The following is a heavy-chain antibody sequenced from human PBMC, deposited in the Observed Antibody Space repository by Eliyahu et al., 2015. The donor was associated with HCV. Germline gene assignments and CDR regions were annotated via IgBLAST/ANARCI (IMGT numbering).Heavy chain of an antibody. CDR2: INSDGSST. D-gene: IGHD3-22*01. CDR3: ARDFGYYDSSGYYYGWFDP. Sequence: EVQLVESGGGLVQPGGSLRLSCVVSGFTFSSYWMHWVRQAPGKGLVWVSRINSDGSSTSYADSVKGRFTISRDNAKNTLYLQMNSLRTEDTAVYYCARDFGYYDSSGYYYGWFDPWGQGTLVTVSS. V-gene: IGHV3-74*01. CDR1: GFTFSSYW. J-gene: IGHJ5*02.